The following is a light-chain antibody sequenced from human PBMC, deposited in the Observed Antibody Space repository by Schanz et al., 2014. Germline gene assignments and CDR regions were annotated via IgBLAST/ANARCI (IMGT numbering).Light chain of an antibody. Sequence: EIVMTQSPATLSVSPGERATLSCRASQSVSSYLAWYQHKPGQAPRLLIYGASTRATGTPVRFSGSGSGTEFTLTIDGLQSEDFAIYYCQQYDNWPRTFGPGTKVDLK. J-gene: IGKJ3*01. V-gene: IGKV3-15*01. CDR1: QSVSSY. CDR2: GAS. CDR3: QQYDNWPRT.